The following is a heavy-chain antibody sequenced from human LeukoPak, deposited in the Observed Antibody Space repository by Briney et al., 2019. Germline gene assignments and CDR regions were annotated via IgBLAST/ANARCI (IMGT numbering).Heavy chain of an antibody. D-gene: IGHD2-21*02. V-gene: IGHV3-7*01. CDR2: IKQDGSEK. Sequence: PGGSLRLSCAASEFTFSSYWMSWVRQAPGKGLEWVANIKQDGSEKYYVDSVKGRFTISRDNAKNSLYLQMNSLRAEDTAVYYCARDFPHIVVVTAIYYFDHWGQGTLVTVSS. J-gene: IGHJ4*02. CDR3: ARDFPHIVVVTAIYYFDH. CDR1: EFTFSSYW.